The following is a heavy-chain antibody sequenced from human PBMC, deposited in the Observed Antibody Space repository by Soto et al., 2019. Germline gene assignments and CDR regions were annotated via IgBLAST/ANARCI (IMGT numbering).Heavy chain of an antibody. CDR3: ARESYYDSSPWAFDI. CDR1: GGSISSYY. D-gene: IGHD3-22*01. V-gene: IGHV4-59*01. CDR2: IYYSGST. Sequence: SETLSLTCTVSGGSISSYYWSWIRQPPGKGLQWIGYIYYSGSTNCNPSLKSRVTISVDTSKNQFSLKLSSVTAADTAVYYCARESYYDSSPWAFDIWGQGTMVTVSS. J-gene: IGHJ3*02.